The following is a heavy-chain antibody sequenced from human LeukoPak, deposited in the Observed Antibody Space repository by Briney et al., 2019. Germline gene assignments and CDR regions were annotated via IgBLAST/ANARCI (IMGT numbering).Heavy chain of an antibody. CDR2: ISYDGSNK. J-gene: IGHJ4*02. CDR1: GFTLSSYA. V-gene: IGHV3-30*04. Sequence: PGESLRLSCAASGFTLSSYAMHWVRQAPGKGLEWVAVISYDGSNKYYADSVKGRFTISRDNAKNTLYLQMNSLRPEDTPVYYCAREADIVVVPGHFDYWGQGTLVTVSS. D-gene: IGHD2-2*01. CDR3: AREADIVVVPGHFDY.